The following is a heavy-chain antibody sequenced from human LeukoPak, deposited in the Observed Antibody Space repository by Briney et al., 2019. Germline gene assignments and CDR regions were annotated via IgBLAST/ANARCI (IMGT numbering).Heavy chain of an antibody. D-gene: IGHD2-15*01. Sequence: SETLSLTCTVSGGSISSGSYYWSWIRQPAGKGLEWIGRIYTSGSTNYNPSLKSRVTISVDTSKNQFSLKLSSVTAADTAVYYCARGDRYLGYWGQGALVTVSS. CDR2: IYTSGST. CDR3: ARGDRYLGY. J-gene: IGHJ4*02. V-gene: IGHV4-61*02. CDR1: GGSISSGSYY.